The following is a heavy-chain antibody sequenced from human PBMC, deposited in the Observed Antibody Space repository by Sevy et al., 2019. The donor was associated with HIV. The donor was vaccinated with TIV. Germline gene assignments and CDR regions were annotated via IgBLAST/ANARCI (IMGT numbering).Heavy chain of an antibody. CDR2: ISRSGDNT. CDR3: AKEWTQLSYWFGDFDY. CDR1: GFTFSSYA. J-gene: IGHJ4*02. V-gene: IGHV3-23*01. D-gene: IGHD3-10*01. Sequence: GGSLRLSCAASGFTFSSYAMSWVRQAPGKGLEWVSGISRSGDNTYYADSVRGRFSISRDNSKDTVYLQMNSLRADDTALYYCAKEWTQLSYWFGDFDYWGQGTLVTVSS.